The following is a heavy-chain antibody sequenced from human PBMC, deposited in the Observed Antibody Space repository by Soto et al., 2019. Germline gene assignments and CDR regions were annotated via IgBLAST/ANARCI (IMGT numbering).Heavy chain of an antibody. CDR3: ARAEDYGDSYYYYGMDV. CDR1: GFTFSSYS. J-gene: IGHJ6*02. Sequence: GGSLRLSCAASGFTFSSYSMNWVRQAPGKGLEWVSYISSSSSTIYYADSVKGRFTISRDNAKNSLYLQMNSLRDEDTAVYYCARAEDYGDSYYYYGMDVWGQGTTVTVSS. CDR2: ISSSSSTI. D-gene: IGHD4-17*01. V-gene: IGHV3-48*02.